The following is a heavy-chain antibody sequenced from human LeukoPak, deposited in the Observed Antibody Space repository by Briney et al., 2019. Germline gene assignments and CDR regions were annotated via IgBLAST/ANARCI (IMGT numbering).Heavy chain of an antibody. D-gene: IGHD5-12*01. V-gene: IGHV3-9*01. Sequence: PGGSLRLSCAASGFTFDDYAIHWVRQVPGKGLEWVSGISWNSGSIGYADSVRGRFTISRDNAKNSVYLQMNSLRAEDTALYYCAKDKAPLYSGYDWDLDFWGQGTLVIVSS. CDR3: AKDKAPLYSGYDWDLDF. CDR1: GFTFDDYA. J-gene: IGHJ4*02. CDR2: ISWNSGSI.